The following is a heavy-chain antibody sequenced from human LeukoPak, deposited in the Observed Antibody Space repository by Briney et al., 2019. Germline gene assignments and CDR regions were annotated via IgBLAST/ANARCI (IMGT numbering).Heavy chain of an antibody. V-gene: IGHV3-21*01. CDR2: ISSSSSYI. Sequence: GGSLRLSCAASGFTFSSYSMNWVRQAPGKGLEWVSSISSSSSYIYYADSVKGRFTISRDNAKNSLYLQMNSLRAEDTAVYYCARVISGSLRFNYYYYYMDVWGKGTTVTVSS. D-gene: IGHD6-19*01. CDR1: GFTFSSYS. CDR3: ARVISGSLRFNYYYYYMDV. J-gene: IGHJ6*03.